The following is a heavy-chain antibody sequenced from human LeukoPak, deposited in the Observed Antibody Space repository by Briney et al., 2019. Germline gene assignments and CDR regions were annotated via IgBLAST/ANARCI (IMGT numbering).Heavy chain of an antibody. CDR3: ARDGTAGTSLYNWFDP. J-gene: IGHJ5*02. CDR2: IIPIFGTA. D-gene: IGHD2-2*01. CDR1: GGTFSSYA. Sequence: ASVKVSCKASGGTFSSYAISWVRQAPGQGLEWMGGIIPIFGTANYAQKFQGRVTITADESTSTAYMELSSLRSEVTAVYYCARDGTAGTSLYNWFDPWGQGTLVTVSS. V-gene: IGHV1-69*01.